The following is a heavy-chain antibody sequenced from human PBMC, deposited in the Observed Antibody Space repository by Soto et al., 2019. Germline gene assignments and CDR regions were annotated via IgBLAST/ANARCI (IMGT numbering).Heavy chain of an antibody. CDR1: GFTFSSYG. J-gene: IGHJ4*02. V-gene: IGHV3-30*18. CDR3: AKEISPAYSSSWYYFDY. D-gene: IGHD6-13*01. CDR2: ISYDGSNK. Sequence: GASLRLSCAASGFTFSSYGMHWVRQAPGKGLEWVAVISYDGSNKYYADSVKGRFTISRDNSKNTLYLQMNSLRAEDTVVYYCAKEISPAYSSSWYYFDYWGQGT.